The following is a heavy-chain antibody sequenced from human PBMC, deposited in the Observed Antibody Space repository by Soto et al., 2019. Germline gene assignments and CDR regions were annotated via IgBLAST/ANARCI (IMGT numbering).Heavy chain of an antibody. CDR3: ARHGASILNGMDV. D-gene: IGHD4-17*01. CDR2: ISGYNGNI. J-gene: IGHJ6*02. CDR1: GYTFNRYG. V-gene: IGHV1-18*01. Sequence: QVQLVQSGDEVKKPGASVKVSCKASGYTFNRYGLSWVRQAPGQGLEWMGWISGYNGNIKNAQKFQDRVTMTTDTSTSTAYMELRSLRSEGRAVYYCARHGASILNGMDVWGQGTTVTVSS.